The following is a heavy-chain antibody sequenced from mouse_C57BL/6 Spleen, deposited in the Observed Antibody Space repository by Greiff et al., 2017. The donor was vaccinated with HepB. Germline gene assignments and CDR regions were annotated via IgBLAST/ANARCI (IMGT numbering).Heavy chain of an antibody. V-gene: IGHV5-6*01. CDR2: ISSGGSYT. CDR3: ARLAASYYAMDD. CDR1: GFTFSSYG. J-gene: IGHJ4*01. Sequence: EVMLVESGGDLVKPGGSLKLSCAASGFTFSSYGMSWVRQTPDKRLEWVATISSGGSYTYYPDSVKGRFTISRDNAKNTLYLQMSSLKSEDTAMYYCARLAASYYAMDDWGQGTSVTVSS. D-gene: IGHD6-1*01.